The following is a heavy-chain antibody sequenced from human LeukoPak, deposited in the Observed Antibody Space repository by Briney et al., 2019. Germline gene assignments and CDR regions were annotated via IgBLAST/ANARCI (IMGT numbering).Heavy chain of an antibody. J-gene: IGHJ3*02. Sequence: GGSLRLSCAASGFTFSSYSMNWVRQAPGKGLEWVSSISSSSSYIYYADSVKGRFPISRDNAKNSLYLQMNSLRAEDTAVYYCAREGPGSSGWYYNAFDIWGQGTMVTVSS. CDR3: AREGPGSSGWYYNAFDI. V-gene: IGHV3-21*01. CDR1: GFTFSSYS. D-gene: IGHD6-19*01. CDR2: ISSSSSYI.